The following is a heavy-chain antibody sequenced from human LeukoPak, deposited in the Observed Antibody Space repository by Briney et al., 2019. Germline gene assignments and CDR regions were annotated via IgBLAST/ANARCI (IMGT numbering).Heavy chain of an antibody. V-gene: IGHV3-48*01. J-gene: IGHJ4*02. CDR2: ISSSSSTI. CDR3: TRGSYDYVWGSYRWKY. Sequence: GGSLRLSCAASGFTFSSYSMNWVRQAPGKGLEWVSYISSSSSTIYYAGSVKGRFTISRDNAKNSLYLQMNSLRAEDTAVYYCTRGSYDYVWGSYRWKYWGQGTLVTVPS. D-gene: IGHD3-16*02. CDR1: GFTFSSYS.